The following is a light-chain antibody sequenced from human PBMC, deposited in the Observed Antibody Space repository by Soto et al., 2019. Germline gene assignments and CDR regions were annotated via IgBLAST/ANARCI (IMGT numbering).Light chain of an antibody. Sequence: EIVLTQSPGTLSLSPGDRATLSCRASQSVRFSYLAWYQQKAGQAPRLLIYGATSRATGIPDRFSGSESGTDFTLTISRLEPEDFADYYCQQYGSSPLTFGGGTKVEIK. CDR2: GAT. CDR3: QQYGSSPLT. J-gene: IGKJ4*01. CDR1: QSVRFSY. V-gene: IGKV3-20*01.